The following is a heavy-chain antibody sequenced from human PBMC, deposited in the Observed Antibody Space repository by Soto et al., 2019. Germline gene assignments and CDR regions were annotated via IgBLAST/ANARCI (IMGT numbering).Heavy chain of an antibody. CDR1: GHTLASYD. Sequence: QVQLVQSGAEVRKPGASVKVSCKASGHTLASYDINWVRQATGQGLEWMGWMTPDSGDTGYAQKFQGRVTMTWDAFITTAYMELSSLRSDATAVYYCARDPFYGWFDSWGQGTLVTVSS. CDR3: ARDPFYGWFDS. D-gene: IGHD3-16*01. J-gene: IGHJ5*01. V-gene: IGHV1-8*01. CDR2: MTPDSGDT.